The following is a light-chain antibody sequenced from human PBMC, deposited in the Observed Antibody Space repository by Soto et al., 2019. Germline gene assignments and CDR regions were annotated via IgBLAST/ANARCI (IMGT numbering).Light chain of an antibody. CDR2: GAS. V-gene: IGKV3-15*01. J-gene: IGKJ1*01. CDR3: QQYNNWPLT. CDR1: QSVSSN. Sequence: RVITQSPITLSVSPGERATLSCRASQSVSSNLAWYQQKPGQAPRLLIYGASTRATGISARFSGSGSGTEFTLTISRLQSEDFAVYHCQQYNNWPLTFGQGTKVDIK.